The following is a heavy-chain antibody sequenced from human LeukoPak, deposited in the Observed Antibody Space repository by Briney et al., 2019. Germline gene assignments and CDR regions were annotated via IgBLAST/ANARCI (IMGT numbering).Heavy chain of an antibody. CDR1: GFTFSSYA. Sequence: GGSLGLSCAASGFTFSSYAMSWVRQAPGKGLEWVSAISGSGGSTYYADSVKGRFTISRDNSKNTLYLQMNSLRAEDTAVYYCANYPDGYSSSRDYWGQGTLVTVSS. CDR3: ANYPDGYSSSRDY. CDR2: ISGSGGST. V-gene: IGHV3-23*01. D-gene: IGHD6-6*01. J-gene: IGHJ4*02.